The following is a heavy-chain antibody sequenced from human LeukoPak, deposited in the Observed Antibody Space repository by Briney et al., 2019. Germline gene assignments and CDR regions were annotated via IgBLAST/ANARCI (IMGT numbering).Heavy chain of an antibody. V-gene: IGHV4-59*01. CDR3: ARAYAGYTFDY. Sequence: PSETLSLTCTLSGGSISSYYWSWIRQPPGKGLEWIGYIYYSGSTNYNPSLKSRVTISVDTSKNQFSLKLSSVTAADTAVYYCARAYAGYTFDYWGQGTLVTVSS. D-gene: IGHD5-24*01. CDR2: IYYSGST. J-gene: IGHJ4*02. CDR1: GGSISSYY.